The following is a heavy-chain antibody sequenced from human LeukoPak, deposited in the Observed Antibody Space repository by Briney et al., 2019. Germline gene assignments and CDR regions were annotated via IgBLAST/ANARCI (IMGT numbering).Heavy chain of an antibody. CDR1: GGSISSSSYS. Sequence: SETLSLTCTVSGGSISSSSYSWGWIRQPPGKGLEWIGSIYYSGSTYYNPSLKSRITISLDTSKNQFSLKLSSVTAADTAVYYCARVTLAGYYAVGYNWFDPWGQGTLVTVSS. V-gene: IGHV4-39*07. J-gene: IGHJ5*02. D-gene: IGHD3-9*01. CDR3: ARVTLAGYYAVGYNWFDP. CDR2: IYYSGST.